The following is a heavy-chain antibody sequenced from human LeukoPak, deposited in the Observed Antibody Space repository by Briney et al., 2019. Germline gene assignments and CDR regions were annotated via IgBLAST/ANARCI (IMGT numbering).Heavy chain of an antibody. J-gene: IGHJ4*02. CDR1: GYVFTAYY. CDR3: ARDEEMTSGSGAGYCFEH. D-gene: IGHD3-10*01. Sequence: ASVKVSWKASGYVFTAYYIHWVRRAPGQGLEWVAWINPNTGGTNYAQSFQGRVSLTRDTSISTAYMELRGLRFDDTALYYCARDEEMTSGSGAGYCFEHWGQGTLVTVSS. V-gene: IGHV1-2*02. CDR2: INPNTGGT.